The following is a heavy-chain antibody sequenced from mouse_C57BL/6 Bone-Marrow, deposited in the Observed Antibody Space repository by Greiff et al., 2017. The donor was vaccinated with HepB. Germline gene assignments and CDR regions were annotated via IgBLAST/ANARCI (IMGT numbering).Heavy chain of an antibody. D-gene: IGHD1-1*01. J-gene: IGHJ3*01. V-gene: IGHV1-82*01. CDR1: GYAFSSSW. CDR3: ASYYYGSSPFAY. CDR2: LYPGDGDT. Sequence: VQLQQSGPELVKPGASVKISCKASGYAFSSSWMNWVKQRPGKGLEWIGRLYPGDGDTNYNGKFKGKATLTADKSSSTAYMQLSSLTSEDSAVYFCASYYYGSSPFAYWGQGTLVTVSA.